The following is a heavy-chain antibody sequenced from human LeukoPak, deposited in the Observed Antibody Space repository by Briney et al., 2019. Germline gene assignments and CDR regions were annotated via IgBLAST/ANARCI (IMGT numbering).Heavy chain of an antibody. CDR1: GFTFRSYA. D-gene: IGHD2-21*01. CDR3: ARDGITPPGIFNFDY. CDR2: IKYDGSKT. V-gene: IGHV3-30-3*01. J-gene: IGHJ4*02. Sequence: GGSLRLSCAASGFTFRSYAMSWVRQAPGKGLEWVAAIKYDGSKTHYADSVKGRFTISRDNSKDTLYLQMNSLRADDTAVYYCARDGITPPGIFNFDYWGQGTLVTVSS.